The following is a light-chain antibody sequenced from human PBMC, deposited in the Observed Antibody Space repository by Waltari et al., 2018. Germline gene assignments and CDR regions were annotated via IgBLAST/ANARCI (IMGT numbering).Light chain of an antibody. CDR2: RND. J-gene: IGLJ2*01. CDR1: RSNIGSNA. Sequence: QSVLTQPPPTSGTPGQRVTISCSGSRSNIGSNAVNWSQQFPGTAPKLLIYRNDHRPSGVSDRFSGSKSGTSASLAITGLQSEDESDYYCAAWDDSLNGVVFGGGTKLTVL. CDR3: AAWDDSLNGVV. V-gene: IGLV1-44*01.